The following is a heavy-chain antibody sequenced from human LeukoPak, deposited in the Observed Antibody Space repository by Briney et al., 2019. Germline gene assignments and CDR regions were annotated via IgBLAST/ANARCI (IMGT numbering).Heavy chain of an antibody. CDR2: ISNSGTT. CDR3: ARDVVVTSSPDAFDI. CDR1: GDSVTSGGYF. Sequence: SETLSLTCTVSGDSVTSGGYFWTWIRQHPGKGLEWIGYISNSGTTSYNPSLKSRVSISVDTSNNQFSLRLSSVTAADTAVYYCARDVVVTSSPDAFDIWGQATLVTVSS. D-gene: IGHD2-21*02. J-gene: IGHJ3*02. V-gene: IGHV4-31*03.